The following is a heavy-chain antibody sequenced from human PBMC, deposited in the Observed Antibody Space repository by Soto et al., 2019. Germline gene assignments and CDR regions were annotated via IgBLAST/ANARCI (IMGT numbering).Heavy chain of an antibody. J-gene: IGHJ6*03. CDR1: GYSFTSYW. V-gene: IGHV5-51*01. CDR2: IYPGDSNT. Sequence: PGESLKISCKGSGYSFTSYWIGWVRQRPGKGLEWMGIIYPGDSNTRYSPSFQGQVTISADKSISTAYLQWSSLKASDTAMYYCARHRICYGDYYYYYMDVWGKGTTVTVSS. CDR3: ARHRICYGDYYYYYMDV. D-gene: IGHD4-17*01.